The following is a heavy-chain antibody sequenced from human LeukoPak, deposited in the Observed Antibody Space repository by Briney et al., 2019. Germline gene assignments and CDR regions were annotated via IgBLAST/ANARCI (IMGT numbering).Heavy chain of an antibody. Sequence: PGGSLRLSCAASGFTFSNYNMNWVRQPPGKGLQWVSYISSSSNIIYYEDSVKGRSTISRDNAKNSLFLQMNSLRAEDTAVYYCARDFAREFTIDYWGQGTLVTVSS. CDR1: GFTFSNYN. J-gene: IGHJ4*02. CDR2: ISSSSNII. CDR3: ARDFAREFTIDY. V-gene: IGHV3-48*01. D-gene: IGHD3-10*01.